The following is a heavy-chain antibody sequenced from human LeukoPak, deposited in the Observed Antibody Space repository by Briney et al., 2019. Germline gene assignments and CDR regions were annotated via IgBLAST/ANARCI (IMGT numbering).Heavy chain of an antibody. CDR3: VKSGYGSVGSFDI. J-gene: IGHJ3*02. V-gene: IGHV3-64D*09. D-gene: IGHD3-10*01. CDR1: GFTFSSYA. Sequence: PGGSLRLSCSASGFTFSSYAMNWVRQAPGKGLEYVSAISRDGGSTYYADSVKGGFTISRDNSKNTLYLQMSSLRAEDTAVFYCVKSGYGSVGSFDIWGQGTMVTVSS. CDR2: ISRDGGST.